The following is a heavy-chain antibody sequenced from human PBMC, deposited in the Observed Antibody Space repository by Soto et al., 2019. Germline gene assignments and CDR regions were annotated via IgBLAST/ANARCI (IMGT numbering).Heavy chain of an antibody. D-gene: IGHD5-18*01. Sequence: ASVKVSCKASGYTFTSYGISWVRQAPGQGLEWMGWISTFNSHTDYAQKVQGRVAMTTDRSTGTAYMELRNLRSDDTAVYYCARCIQQDYYYGMDVWGQGTTVTV. CDR2: ISTFNSHT. CDR1: GYTFTSYG. CDR3: ARCIQQDYYYGMDV. V-gene: IGHV1-18*01. J-gene: IGHJ6*02.